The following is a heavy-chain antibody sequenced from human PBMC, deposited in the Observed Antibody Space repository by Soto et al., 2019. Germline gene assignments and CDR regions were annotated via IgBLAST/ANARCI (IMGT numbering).Heavy chain of an antibody. Sequence: GGSLRLSCAASGFTFSTYAMSWVRQAPGKGLEWVSTIDNSGGITYYADSVKGRFTISRDNSKNTLYLQMNSLRAEDTAVYYCARGPDSSDGPVDYWGQGTLVTVSS. V-gene: IGHV3-23*05. CDR2: IDNSGGIT. CDR1: GFTFSTYA. J-gene: IGHJ4*02. D-gene: IGHD2-15*01. CDR3: ARGPDSSDGPVDY.